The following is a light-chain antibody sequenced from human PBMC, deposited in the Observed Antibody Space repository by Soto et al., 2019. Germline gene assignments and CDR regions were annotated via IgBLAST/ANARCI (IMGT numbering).Light chain of an antibody. J-gene: IGKJ2*02. CDR1: RSVSDDS. Sequence: EIVLTQSPDTLSVSPGETATLSCRASRSVSDDSLAWYKQKPCQAPSPVIYDANRRAIGIPDRFSGSGSGPDFNLTISRLVPEDFAVYFCQQYGNSPPCTFGQGTKLELK. CDR3: QQYGNSPPCT. V-gene: IGKV3-20*01. CDR2: DAN.